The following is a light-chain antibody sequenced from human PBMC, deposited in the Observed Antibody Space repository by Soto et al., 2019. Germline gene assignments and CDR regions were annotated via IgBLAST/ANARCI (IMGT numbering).Light chain of an antibody. J-gene: IGLJ1*01. CDR2: EVS. CDR3: SSYTITSTYV. V-gene: IGLV2-14*01. CDR1: SRDVGGYNY. Sequence: QSALTQPASVSGSPGQSITISCTGTSRDVGGYNYVSWYQQHPGKAPKLIIYEVSDRPSGVSNRFSGSKSGNTASLTISGLQAEDEADYYCSSYTITSTYVFGTGTKLTVL.